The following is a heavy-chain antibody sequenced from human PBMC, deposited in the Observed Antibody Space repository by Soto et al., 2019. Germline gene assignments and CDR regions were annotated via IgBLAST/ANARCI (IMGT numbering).Heavy chain of an antibody. D-gene: IGHD3-10*01. CDR2: ISAYNGNT. CDR3: ARGSGSGSYYTPNLDYPYFFDY. Sequence: ASVKVSCKASGYTFTSYGISWVRQAPGQGLEWMGWISAYNGNTNYAQKLQGRVTMTTDTSTSTAYMELRSLRSDDTAVYYCARGSGSGSYYTPNLDYPYFFDYWGQGTLGPSPQ. J-gene: IGHJ4*02. CDR1: GYTFTSYG. V-gene: IGHV1-18*04.